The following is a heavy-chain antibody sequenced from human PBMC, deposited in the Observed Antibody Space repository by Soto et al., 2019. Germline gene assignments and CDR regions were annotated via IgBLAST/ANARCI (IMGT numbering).Heavy chain of an antibody. Sequence: PWGSLRLSCAASGFTFNSYAITLVRQSPLKGLEWVSSISGSGDVTFYAASVKGRFTISRDNSKITFFLQLNSLRAEDTGLYYCAKYRSTSSGAEGFDFWGQGALVTVSS. CDR1: GFTFNSYA. J-gene: IGHJ4*02. CDR2: ISGSGDVT. D-gene: IGHD6-6*01. CDR3: AKYRSTSSGAEGFDF. V-gene: IGHV3-23*01.